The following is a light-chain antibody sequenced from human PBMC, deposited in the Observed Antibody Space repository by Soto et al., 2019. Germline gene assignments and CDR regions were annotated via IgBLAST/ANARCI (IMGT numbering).Light chain of an antibody. V-gene: IGLV2-23*02. CDR3: CSYAGIYV. CDR2: EVT. J-gene: IGLJ1*01. Sequence: QPASVSGSPGQSITISCTGTSRDVGRYNLVSWYQQHPGKAPKLMIYEVTKRPSGVSHRFSGSKSGTTASLTISGLQAEDEADYYCCSYAGIYVFGSGTKVTVL. CDR1: SRDVGRYNL.